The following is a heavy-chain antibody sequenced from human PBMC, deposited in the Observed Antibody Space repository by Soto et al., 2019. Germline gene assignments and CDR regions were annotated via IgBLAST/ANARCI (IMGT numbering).Heavy chain of an antibody. CDR3: AKIRGSRLDP. Sequence: PSETLSLTCAVYGGSFSGYYWTWIRQPPGKGLEWIGEINHGGSTNYNPSLKSRVTISVDTSKSQFSLNLSSVTAADTAVYYCAKIRGSRLDPWGQGTLVTVSS. CDR2: INHGGST. V-gene: IGHV4-34*01. CDR1: GGSFSGYY. J-gene: IGHJ5*02. D-gene: IGHD3-16*01.